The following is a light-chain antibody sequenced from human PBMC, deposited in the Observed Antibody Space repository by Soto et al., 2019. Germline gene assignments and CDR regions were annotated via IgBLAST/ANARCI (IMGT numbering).Light chain of an antibody. V-gene: IGKV1-39*01. CDR2: TAS. CDR3: QQSYSSPPT. J-gene: IGKJ4*01. CDR1: QSISPY. Sequence: DIQLTQSPLSLSASVGDRINITCRASQSISPYLNWYQQKPGEAPQLLMYTASTLQSGVPPRFSGSGSGTDFTLTIKSMQPEDLATYYCQQSYSSPPTFGGGTKVEI.